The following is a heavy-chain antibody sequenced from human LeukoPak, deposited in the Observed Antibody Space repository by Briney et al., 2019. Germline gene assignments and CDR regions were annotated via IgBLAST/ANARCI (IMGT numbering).Heavy chain of an antibody. J-gene: IGHJ5*02. CDR3: ARGVTEINWFDP. CDR1: GGSISSGGYS. D-gene: IGHD2-21*02. CDR2: IYHSGST. Sequence: SETLSLTCAVSGGSISSGGYSWSWIRQPPGKGLEWIGYIYHSGSTYYNPSLKSRVTISVDTSKNQFSLKLSSVTAADTAVYYCARGVTEINWFDPWGQGTLVTVSS. V-gene: IGHV4-30-2*01.